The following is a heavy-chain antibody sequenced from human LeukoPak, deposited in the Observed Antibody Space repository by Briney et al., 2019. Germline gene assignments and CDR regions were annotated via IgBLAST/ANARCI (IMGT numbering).Heavy chain of an antibody. CDR1: GGSISRPSYY. J-gene: IGHJ4*02. Sequence: SETLSLTCTVSGGSISRPSYYWGWIRQPPGKGLEWVGSIYYGGSIHYNSSLGSRVTISVDTSKNQLSLKVSSVTAADTAVYYCARQLRIAAAPYYFDYWGQGTLVTVSS. D-gene: IGHD6-13*01. CDR2: IYYGGSI. CDR3: ARQLRIAAAPYYFDY. V-gene: IGHV4-39*01.